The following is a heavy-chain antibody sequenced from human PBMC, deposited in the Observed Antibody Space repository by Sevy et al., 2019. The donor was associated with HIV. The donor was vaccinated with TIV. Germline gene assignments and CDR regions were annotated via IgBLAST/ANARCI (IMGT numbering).Heavy chain of an antibody. CDR1: GGPLSSSDSY. D-gene: IGHD5-12*01. CDR2: IHYTGGT. J-gene: IGHJ4*02. CDR3: ANKRGYSHGPFDY. V-gene: IGHV4-30-4*01. Sequence: SETLSLTCTVSGGPLSSSDSYWSWIRQPPGKGLEWLGYIHYTGGTYYNPFLKSRVAMSVDTSEEQFSLRLSFLTAADTALYYCANKRGYSHGPFDYWGQGILVTVSS.